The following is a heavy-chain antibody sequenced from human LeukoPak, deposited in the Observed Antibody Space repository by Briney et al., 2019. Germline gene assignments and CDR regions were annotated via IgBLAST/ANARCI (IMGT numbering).Heavy chain of an antibody. V-gene: IGHV3-7*01. D-gene: IGHD2-2*01. J-gene: IGHJ3*02. CDR2: IKKDGSEK. CDR1: GFTFSSYW. CDR3: AGDTVVVPAGDTFDI. Sequence: GGSLRLSCTASGFTFSSYWMSWVRQAPGKGLEWVAHIKKDGSEKYYVDSVKGRFTISRDNAKNSLYLQMNSLRAEDTAVYYCAGDTVVVPAGDTFDIWGQGTMVTVSS.